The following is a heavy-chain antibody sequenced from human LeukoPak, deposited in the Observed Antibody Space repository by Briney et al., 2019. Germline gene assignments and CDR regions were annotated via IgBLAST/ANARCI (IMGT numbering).Heavy chain of an antibody. V-gene: IGHV1-18*04. Sequence: GASVKVSCKGSGYTCTNYVINWVRQAPGQGLEWVGWMSAYNGNTNYTQKFQGRLTITMDTSPSTAYMELRSLRSDDTAVYFCAREHIFERSRVDYWGQGTLVTVSS. CDR3: AREHIFERSRVDY. CDR1: GYTCTNYV. CDR2: MSAYNGNT. J-gene: IGHJ4*02. D-gene: IGHD2-21*01.